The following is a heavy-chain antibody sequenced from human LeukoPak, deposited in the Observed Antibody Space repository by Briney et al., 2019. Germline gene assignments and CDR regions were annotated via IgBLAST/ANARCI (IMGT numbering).Heavy chain of an antibody. V-gene: IGHV3-21*04. CDR1: GFTFSSYS. CDR2: ISSSSSYI. CDR3: ANTPGYGDFTLDY. D-gene: IGHD4-17*01. Sequence: GGSLRLSCAASGFTFSSYSMNWVRQAPGKGLEWVSSISSSSSYIYYADSVKGRFTISRDNAKNSLYLQMNSLRAEDTAVYYCANTPGYGDFTLDYWGQGTLVTVSS. J-gene: IGHJ4*02.